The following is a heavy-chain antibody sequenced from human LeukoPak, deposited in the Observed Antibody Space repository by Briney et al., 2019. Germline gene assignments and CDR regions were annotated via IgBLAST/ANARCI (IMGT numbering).Heavy chain of an antibody. J-gene: IGHJ4*02. CDR2: ISSSSSYI. Sequence: GGSLRLSCAASGFTFSSYSMNWVRQAPGKGLEWVSSISSSSSYIYYADSVKGRFTISRDNAKNSLYLQMNSLRAEDTAVYYCAREDYDYVWGSYRCFDYWGQGTLVTVSS. CDR3: AREDYDYVWGSYRCFDY. D-gene: IGHD3-16*02. V-gene: IGHV3-21*01. CDR1: GFTFSSYS.